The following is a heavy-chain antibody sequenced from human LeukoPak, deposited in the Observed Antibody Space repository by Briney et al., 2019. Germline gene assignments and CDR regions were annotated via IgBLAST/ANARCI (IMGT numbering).Heavy chain of an antibody. V-gene: IGHV3-15*01. D-gene: IGHD3-3*01. J-gene: IGHJ4*02. CDR1: GFTFSDYY. CDR2: IKSKTDGGTT. CDR3: TTLLRFLEWLGEDFDY. Sequence: GGSLRLSCAASGFTFSDYYMSWIRQAPGKGLEWVGRIKSKTDGGTTDYAAPVKGRFTISRDDSKNTLYLQMNSLKTEDTAVYYCTTLLRFLEWLGEDFDYWGQGTLVTVSS.